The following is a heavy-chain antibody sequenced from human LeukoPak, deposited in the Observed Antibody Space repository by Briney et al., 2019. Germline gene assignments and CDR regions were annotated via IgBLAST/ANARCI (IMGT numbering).Heavy chain of an antibody. D-gene: IGHD3-22*01. J-gene: IGHJ3*02. CDR3: AIAEHYFETSGQKDIAFGM. V-gene: IGHV4-39*07. CDR2: IYYSGIT. Sequence: TSETLSLTCSVSSGSITTSSYYWGCIRQSPGKALECIGRIYYSGITYFNPSLKSRLLISIDTSKRQFSLSLSSVTAADTAIYFCAIAEHYFETSGQKDIAFGMWGQGTMVIVSS. CDR1: SGSITTSSYY.